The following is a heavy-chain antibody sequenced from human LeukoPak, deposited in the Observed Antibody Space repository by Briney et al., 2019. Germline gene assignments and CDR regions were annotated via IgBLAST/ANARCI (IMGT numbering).Heavy chain of an antibody. J-gene: IGHJ3*02. CDR1: GYTFTSYA. CDR3: ARECTDYYDSSGYYCLDAFDI. Sequence: ASVKVSCQGSGYTFTSYALNWVRQAPGQVLEWMGWIDTNTGKPTYPQVFTGRFVFSLETSVSTAYLQISSLKAEDTAVYYCARECTDYYDSSGYYCLDAFDIWGQGTMVTVS. D-gene: IGHD3-22*01. V-gene: IGHV7-4-1*02. CDR2: IDTNTGKP.